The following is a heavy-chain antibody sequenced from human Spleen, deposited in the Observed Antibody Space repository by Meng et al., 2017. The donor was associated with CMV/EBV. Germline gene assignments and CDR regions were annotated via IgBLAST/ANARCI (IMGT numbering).Heavy chain of an antibody. V-gene: IGHV4-39*07. Sequence: QGRLQESGPGLVKPSQTLPLPCTFSGGSISSGDYYWSWIRQPPGKGLEWIGSIYYSGSTYYNPSLKSRVTISVDTSKNQFSLKLSSVTAADTAVYYCARDDGSSRGGLNWFDPWGQGTLVTVSS. D-gene: IGHD6-13*01. CDR1: GGSISSGDYY. J-gene: IGHJ5*02. CDR3: ARDDGSSRGGLNWFDP. CDR2: IYYSGST.